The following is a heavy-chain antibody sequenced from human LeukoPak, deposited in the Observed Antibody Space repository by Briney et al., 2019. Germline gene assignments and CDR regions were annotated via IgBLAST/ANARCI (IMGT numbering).Heavy chain of an antibody. CDR3: ARGRSPQD. V-gene: IGHV4-39*07. CDR1: GGFISSSSYY. J-gene: IGHJ4*02. CDR2: IYYSGST. Sequence: ASETLSLTCTVSGGFISSSSYYWGWIRQPPGKGLEWIGSIYYSGSTYYSPSLKSRVTISVDTSKNQFSLKLTSVTAADTAVYYCARGRSPQDWGQGTLVTVSS.